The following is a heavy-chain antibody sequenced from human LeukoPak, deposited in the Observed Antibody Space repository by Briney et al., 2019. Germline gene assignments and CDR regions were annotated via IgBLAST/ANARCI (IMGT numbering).Heavy chain of an antibody. CDR3: AHRLGGHDYGDYLFDY. Sequence: SGPALVKPTQTLTLTCTFSGFSLSTSGVGVGWIRQPPGKALEWLALIYWDDDKRYSPSLKSRLTVTKDTSKNQVVLTMTNMDPVDTATYYCAHRLGGHDYGDYLFDYWGQGTLVTVSS. CDR2: IYWDDDK. D-gene: IGHD4-17*01. V-gene: IGHV2-5*02. J-gene: IGHJ4*02. CDR1: GFSLSTSGVG.